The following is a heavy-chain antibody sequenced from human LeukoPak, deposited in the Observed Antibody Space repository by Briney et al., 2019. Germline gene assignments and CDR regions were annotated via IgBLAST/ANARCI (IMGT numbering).Heavy chain of an antibody. CDR2: ISSSSSYI. D-gene: IGHD5-18*01. CDR1: GFTFSSYS. V-gene: IGHV3-21*01. J-gene: IGHJ6*03. Sequence: PGGSLRLSCAASGFTFSSYSMNWVRQAPGKGLEWVSSISSSSSYIYYADSVKGRFTISRDNAKNSLYLQMNSQRAEDTAVYYCARTIQRGYYMDVWGKGTTVTVSS. CDR3: ARTIQRGYYMDV.